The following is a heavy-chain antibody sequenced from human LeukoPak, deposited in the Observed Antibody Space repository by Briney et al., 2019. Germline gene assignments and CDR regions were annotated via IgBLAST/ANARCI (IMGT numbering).Heavy chain of an antibody. Sequence: GGSLRLSCAASGFTFSSYSMNWVRQAPGKGLEWVSSISSSSSYIYYADSVKGRFTISRDNAKNSLYLQMNSLRAEDTAVYYCAIDEGYVGAAIDYWGQGTLVTVSS. J-gene: IGHJ4*02. D-gene: IGHD1-26*01. CDR3: AIDEGYVGAAIDY. V-gene: IGHV3-21*01. CDR1: GFTFSSYS. CDR2: ISSSSSYI.